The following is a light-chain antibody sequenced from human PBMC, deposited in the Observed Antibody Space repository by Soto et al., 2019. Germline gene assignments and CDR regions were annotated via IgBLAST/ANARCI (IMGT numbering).Light chain of an antibody. V-gene: IGKV3-15*01. CDR3: QQGHSTPYT. CDR1: QSVSHN. Sequence: EIVLTQSPATLSVSPWERATLSFRASQSVSHNLAWYQQKPGQAPRLLTYDASTRATGIPARFSGSGSGTEFTLTMSGLQPEDFASYYCQQGHSTPYTFGRGTKV. CDR2: DAS. J-gene: IGKJ2*01.